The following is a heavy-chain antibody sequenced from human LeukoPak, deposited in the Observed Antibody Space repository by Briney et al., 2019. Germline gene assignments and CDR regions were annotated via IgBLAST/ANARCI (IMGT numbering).Heavy chain of an antibody. CDR3: AKDPLGYCSGGRCYSTPFDY. Sequence: PGGSLRLSCAASGFTFSSYGMHWVRQAPGKGLEWVAFIRYDGSNKYYADSVKGRFTISRDNFKNTLYLQMNSLRAEDTATYYCAKDPLGYCSGGRCYSTPFDYWGQGTLVTVSS. CDR2: IRYDGSNK. CDR1: GFTFSSYG. J-gene: IGHJ4*02. V-gene: IGHV3-30*02. D-gene: IGHD2-15*01.